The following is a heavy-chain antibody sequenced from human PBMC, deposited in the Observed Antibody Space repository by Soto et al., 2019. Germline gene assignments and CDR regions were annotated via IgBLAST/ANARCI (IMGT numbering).Heavy chain of an antibody. CDR3: ARGVHYDTSGYYYFY. D-gene: IGHD3-22*01. CDR2: IIPLFGTA. Sequence: SVKVSCKASGGTFSTYAIDWVRQAPGQGLGWMGGIIPLFGTANYAQNFQGRITITADESTNTAYMELRSLRSEDTAMYYCARGVHYDTSGYYYFYWGQGTLVTVSS. CDR1: GGTFSTYA. J-gene: IGHJ4*02. V-gene: IGHV1-69*13.